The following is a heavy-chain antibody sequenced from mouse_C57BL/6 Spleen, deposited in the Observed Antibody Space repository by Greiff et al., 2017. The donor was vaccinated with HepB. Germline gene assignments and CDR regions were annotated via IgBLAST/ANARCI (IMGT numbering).Heavy chain of an antibody. J-gene: IGHJ1*03. Sequence: DVQLVESGEGLVKPGGSLKLSCAASGFTFSSYAMSWVRQTPEKRLEWVAYISSGGDYIYYADTVKGRFTISRDNARNTLYLQMSSLKSEDTAMYYCTREGYGSSYVGYFDVWGTGTTVTVSS. D-gene: IGHD1-1*01. V-gene: IGHV5-9-1*02. CDR3: TREGYGSSYVGYFDV. CDR1: GFTFSSYA. CDR2: ISSGGDYI.